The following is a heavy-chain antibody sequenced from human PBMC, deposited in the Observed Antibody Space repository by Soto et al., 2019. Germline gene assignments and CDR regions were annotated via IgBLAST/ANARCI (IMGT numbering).Heavy chain of an antibody. CDR1: GFTFSSNG. Sequence: QVQLVESGGGVVQPGRSLRLSCEASGFTFSSNGMHWARQAPGKGLEWVALISYDGSNQYYADSVKGRFTISRDNSKNTLNLQLNSLRDEDTAVYYCAKDGLRSFDGGYFDYWGQGTLVTVSS. D-gene: IGHD3-9*01. V-gene: IGHV3-30*18. CDR2: ISYDGSNQ. CDR3: AKDGLRSFDGGYFDY. J-gene: IGHJ4*02.